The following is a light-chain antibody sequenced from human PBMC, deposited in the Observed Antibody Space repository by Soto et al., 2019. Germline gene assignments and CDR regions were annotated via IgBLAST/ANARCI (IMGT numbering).Light chain of an antibody. CDR1: SSDVGDYKY. Sequence: QSALTQPRSVSGSPGQSVTISCTGTSSDVGDYKYVSWYQQHPGKAPKLIIFDVTKRPSGVPDRFSGSKSGNTASLTISGLQAEDEADYYCCSSAGSYTYVFGSGTRSPS. CDR2: DVT. J-gene: IGLJ1*01. CDR3: CSSAGSYTYV. V-gene: IGLV2-11*01.